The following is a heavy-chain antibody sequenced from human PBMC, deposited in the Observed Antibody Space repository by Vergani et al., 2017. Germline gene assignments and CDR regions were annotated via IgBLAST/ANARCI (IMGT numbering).Heavy chain of an antibody. CDR2: FDPEDGET. D-gene: IGHD5-24*01. CDR3: ATDRGDGYNYDYYYGMDV. CDR1: GYTLTELS. J-gene: IGHJ6*02. Sequence: QVQLVQSGAEVQKPGASVKVSCKVSGYTLTELSMHWVRQAPGKGLEWMGGFDPEDGETIYAQKFQGRVTMTEDTSTDTAYMELSSLRSEDTAVYYCATDRGDGYNYDYYYGMDVWGQGTTVTVSS. V-gene: IGHV1-24*01.